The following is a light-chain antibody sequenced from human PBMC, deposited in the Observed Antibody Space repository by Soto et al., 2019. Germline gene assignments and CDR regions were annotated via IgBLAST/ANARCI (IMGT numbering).Light chain of an antibody. J-gene: IGKJ5*01. CDR2: DAS. CDR1: QSVGSL. CDR3: QQRSNWPIT. V-gene: IGKV3-11*01. Sequence: EIVLTQSPATRSLSPGEGATLSCRASQSVGSLLAWYQQKPGQAPRLVIYDASNSATGIPARFSGSGSGTDFTLTISSLEPEDFAVYYGQQRSNWPITFGQGTRLEIK.